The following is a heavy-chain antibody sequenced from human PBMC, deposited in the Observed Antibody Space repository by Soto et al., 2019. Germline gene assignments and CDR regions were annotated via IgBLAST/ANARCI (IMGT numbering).Heavy chain of an antibody. D-gene: IGHD6-19*01. CDR1: GGSISSSSYY. CDR2: IYYSGST. CDR3: ARQGGSALAGLSQDFDC. J-gene: IGHJ4*02. V-gene: IGHV4-39*01. Sequence: SETLSLTCTVSGGSISSSSYYWGWIRQPPGKGLEWIGSIYYSGSTYYNPSLKSRVTTSVDTSKNQFSLKLSSVTAADTAVYYCARQGGSALAGLSQDFDCWGQGTLVTV.